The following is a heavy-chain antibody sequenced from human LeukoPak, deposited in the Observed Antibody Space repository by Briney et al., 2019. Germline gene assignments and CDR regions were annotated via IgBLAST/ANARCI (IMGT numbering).Heavy chain of an antibody. J-gene: IGHJ4*02. Sequence: GGSLRLSCAASGFTFSNYVMHWVRQAPGKGLEWLAIISYDGTYKHYADSVKGRFAISRDTSKNTLYLQMNSLRAEDTAVYYCARDAGYGYDRFDYWGQGTQVTVSS. CDR1: GFTFSNYV. CDR3: ARDAGYGYDRFDY. CDR2: ISYDGTYK. D-gene: IGHD5-18*01. V-gene: IGHV3-30*09.